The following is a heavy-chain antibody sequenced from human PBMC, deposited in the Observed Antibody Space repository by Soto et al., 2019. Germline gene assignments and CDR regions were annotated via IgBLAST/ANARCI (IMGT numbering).Heavy chain of an antibody. V-gene: IGHV3-30-3*01. Sequence: GGSLRLSCAASGFTFSSYAMHWIRQAPGKGLEWVAVISYDGSNKYYADSVKGRFTISRDNSKNTLYLQMNSLRAEDTAVYYCARESGELLDAFDIWGQGTMVTVSS. D-gene: IGHD1-26*01. CDR2: ISYDGSNK. J-gene: IGHJ3*02. CDR1: GFTFSSYA. CDR3: ARESGELLDAFDI.